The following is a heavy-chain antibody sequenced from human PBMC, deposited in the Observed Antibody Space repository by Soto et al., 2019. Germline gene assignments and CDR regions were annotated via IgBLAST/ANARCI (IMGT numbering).Heavy chain of an antibody. CDR2: ISGSGGMT. J-gene: IGHJ4*02. CDR3: AKIVGLFDY. V-gene: IGHV3-23*01. CDR1: GFAFSRYI. D-gene: IGHD1-26*01. Sequence: LSLSCEASGFAFSRYIMSWVRQAPGKGLEWVAGISGSGGMTYYADSVRGRFTISRDNSKNTLDLQMNSLRAEDTAVYFCAKIVGLFDYWGQGTQVTVSS.